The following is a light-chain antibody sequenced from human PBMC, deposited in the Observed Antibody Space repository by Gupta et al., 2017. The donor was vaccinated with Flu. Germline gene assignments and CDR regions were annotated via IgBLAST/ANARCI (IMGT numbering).Light chain of an antibody. J-gene: IGKJ4*01. CDR3: QQDGSLVT. CDR2: GSS. Sequence: EVVLTQSPGTLSLSPGERATLSCRASHSVNSTYLAWYQQKPGQAPRLLIYGSSSRATGIPDRFSDSGSGTDFTLTSSRLESEDFAVYHWQQDGSLVTVGGGTKVEIK. V-gene: IGKV3-20*01. CDR1: HSVNSTY.